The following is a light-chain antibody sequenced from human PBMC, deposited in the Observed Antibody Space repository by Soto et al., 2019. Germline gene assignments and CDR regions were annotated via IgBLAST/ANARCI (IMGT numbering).Light chain of an antibody. CDR1: RGVSANY. CDR3: QQYNNWPPMST. V-gene: IGKV3-20*01. Sequence: ENLLTQSPGTLSLSPGEGATLSCRASRGVSANYLAWYQQKPGQAPTLLIYGASIRAAGIPDRFSGSGSGTDFTLTIRRLEPDDFAVYYCQQYNNWPPMSTFGQGTKLEMK. CDR2: GAS. J-gene: IGKJ2*01.